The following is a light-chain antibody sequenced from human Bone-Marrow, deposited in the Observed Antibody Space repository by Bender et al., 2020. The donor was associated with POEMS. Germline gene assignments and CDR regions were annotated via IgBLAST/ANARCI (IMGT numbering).Light chain of an antibody. J-gene: IGLJ2*01. CDR2: DDS. V-gene: IGLV3-21*02. CDR3: QVWDPDSDHVV. CDR1: NIGGRS. Sequence: SYVLTQPPSVSVAPGQTARISCGGNNIGGRSVHWYQQKPGQAPVLVVYDDSDRPSGIPERFSGSNSGNTATLTISRVEAGDEADYYCQVWDPDSDHVVFGGGTKLTVL.